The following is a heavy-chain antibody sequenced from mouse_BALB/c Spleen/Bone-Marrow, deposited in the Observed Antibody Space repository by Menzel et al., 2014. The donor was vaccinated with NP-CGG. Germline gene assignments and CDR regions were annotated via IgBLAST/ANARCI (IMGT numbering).Heavy chain of an antibody. CDR3: NGNYYAMDY. D-gene: IGHD2-1*01. V-gene: IGHV14-4*02. CDR2: IDPENGDT. J-gene: IGHJ4*01. Sequence: EVQLQQSGVELVRSGASVKLSCTASGFNIKDYYMHWVKQRPEQGLERIGWIDPENGDTEYAPKFQGKATMTADTSSNTAYLQLSSLTSEDTAVYYCNGNYYAMDYWGQGTSVTVSS. CDR1: GFNIKDYY.